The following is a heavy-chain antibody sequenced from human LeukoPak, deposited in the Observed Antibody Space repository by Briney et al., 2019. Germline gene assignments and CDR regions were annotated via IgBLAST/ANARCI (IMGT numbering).Heavy chain of an antibody. Sequence: SVKVSCKASGGTFSSYAISWVRQAPGQGLEWMGRIIPILGIANYAQKFQGRDTITADKSTSTAYMELSSLRSEDTAVYYCARDLIAAAGDPSDYWGQGTLVTVSS. J-gene: IGHJ4*02. CDR1: GGTFSSYA. V-gene: IGHV1-69*04. CDR3: ARDLIAAAGDPSDY. CDR2: IIPILGIA. D-gene: IGHD6-13*01.